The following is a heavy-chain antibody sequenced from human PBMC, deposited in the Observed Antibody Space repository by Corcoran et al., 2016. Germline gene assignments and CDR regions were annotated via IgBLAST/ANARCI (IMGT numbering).Heavy chain of an antibody. D-gene: IGHD6-13*01. Sequence: QVQLVQSGAEVKKPGASVKVSYKASGYTFTAYYMHWVRQAPGQGLEWMGWINPNSGATNYAQTFQGWVTMTRDTSINTAYMELSRLRWDDTAVYYCARGEGQQLETPNFDYWGQGTLVTVSS. V-gene: IGHV1-2*04. CDR2: INPNSGAT. CDR1: GYTFTAYY. CDR3: ARGEGQQLETPNFDY. J-gene: IGHJ4*02.